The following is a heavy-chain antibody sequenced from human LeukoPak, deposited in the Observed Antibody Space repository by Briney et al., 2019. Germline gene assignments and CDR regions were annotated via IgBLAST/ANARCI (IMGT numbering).Heavy chain of an antibody. D-gene: IGHD3-22*01. CDR1: GFTSSSYW. CDR2: INSDGSST. Sequence: SGGSLRLSCAASGFTSSSYWMHWVRQAPGKGLVWVSRINSDGSSTSYADSVKGRFTISRDNAKDTLYLQMNSLRAEDTAVYYCASYYYDSSGAIWGQGTMVTVSS. J-gene: IGHJ3*02. V-gene: IGHV3-74*01. CDR3: ASYYYDSSGAI.